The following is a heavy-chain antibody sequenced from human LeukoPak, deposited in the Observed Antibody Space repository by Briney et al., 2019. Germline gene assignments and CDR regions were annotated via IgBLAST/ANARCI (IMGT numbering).Heavy chain of an antibody. V-gene: IGHV1-18*01. CDR3: ASSRGSGSYCNGRTRYYFDY. CDR1: GYTFTSYG. Sequence: ASVKVSCKASGYTFTSYGISWVRQAPGQGLEWMGWISAYNGNTNYAQKLQGRVTMTTDTSTSTAYMELRSLRSDDTAVYYCASSRGSGSYCNGRTRYYFDYWGQGTLVTVSS. CDR2: ISAYNGNT. J-gene: IGHJ4*02. D-gene: IGHD3-10*01.